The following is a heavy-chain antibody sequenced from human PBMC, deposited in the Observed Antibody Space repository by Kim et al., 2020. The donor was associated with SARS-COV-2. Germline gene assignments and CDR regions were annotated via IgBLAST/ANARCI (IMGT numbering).Heavy chain of an antibody. D-gene: IGHD4-17*01. Sequence: NYNPSLKSRVTISVDTSKNQFSLKLSSVTAADTAVYCCARMMTTVTTFDYWGQGTLVTVSS. V-gene: IGHV4-34*01. J-gene: IGHJ4*02. CDR3: ARMMTTVTTFDY.